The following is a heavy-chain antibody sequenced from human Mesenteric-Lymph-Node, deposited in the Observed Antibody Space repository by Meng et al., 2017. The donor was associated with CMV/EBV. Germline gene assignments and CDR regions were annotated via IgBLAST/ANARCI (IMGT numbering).Heavy chain of an antibody. CDR1: GFTFSSYS. D-gene: IGHD2-15*01. CDR2: ISSSSSTI. Sequence: GESLKISCAASGFTFSSYSMNWVRQAPGKGLEWVSYISSSSSTIYYADSVKGRFTISRDNAKNSLYLQMNSLRAEDTAVYYCAREGSVVGYYYYYYGMDVWGQGTTVTVSS. V-gene: IGHV3-48*04. J-gene: IGHJ6*02. CDR3: AREGSVVGYYYYYYGMDV.